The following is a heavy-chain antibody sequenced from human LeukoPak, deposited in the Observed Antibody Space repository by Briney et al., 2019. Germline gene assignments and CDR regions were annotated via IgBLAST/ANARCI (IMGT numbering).Heavy chain of an antibody. Sequence: SETLSLTCAVYGGSFSGYYWSRIRQPPGKGLEWLGEINHSGSTHYNPSLKSRVTISVDTSKNQFSLKLSSVTAADTAVYYCARESTLPGIVAAGRWAFDIWGQGTMVTVSS. D-gene: IGHD6-13*01. V-gene: IGHV4-34*01. CDR3: ARESTLPGIVAAGRWAFDI. CDR2: INHSGST. J-gene: IGHJ3*02. CDR1: GGSFSGYY.